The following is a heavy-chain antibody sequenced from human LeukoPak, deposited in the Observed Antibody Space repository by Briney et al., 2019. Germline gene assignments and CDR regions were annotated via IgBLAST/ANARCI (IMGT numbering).Heavy chain of an antibody. D-gene: IGHD2-2*01. CDR3: ARDLTSCYDY. J-gene: IGHJ4*02. CDR2: IYSGGST. CDR1: GFTVSNNY. Sequence: GGSLRLSCAASGFTVSNNYMSLVRQAPGKGLEWVSVIYSGGSTYYADSVKGRFTISRDNAKNSLYLQMNSLRAEDTAVYYCARDLTSCYDYWGQGTLVTVSS. V-gene: IGHV3-66*01.